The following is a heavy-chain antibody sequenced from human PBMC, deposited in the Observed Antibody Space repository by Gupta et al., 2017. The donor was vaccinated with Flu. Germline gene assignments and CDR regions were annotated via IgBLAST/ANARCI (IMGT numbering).Heavy chain of an antibody. CDR2: INPNSGGT. Sequence: QVQLVQSGAEVKKPGASVKVSCKASGYTFTGYYMHWVRQAPGQGLEWMGWINPNSGGTNYAQKFQGRVTMTRDTSISTAYMELSRLRSDDTAVYYCARDHPMGANPRRSTVWVGRACGYWGQGTLVTVSS. J-gene: IGHJ4*02. D-gene: IGHD1-26*01. CDR3: ARDHPMGANPRRSTVWVGRACGY. V-gene: IGHV1-2*02. CDR1: GYTFTGYY.